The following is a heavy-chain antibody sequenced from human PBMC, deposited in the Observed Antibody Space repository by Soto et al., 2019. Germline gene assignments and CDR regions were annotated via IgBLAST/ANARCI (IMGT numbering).Heavy chain of an antibody. J-gene: IGHJ1*01. D-gene: IGHD3-3*01. CDR2: IWYDGSNK. CDR1: GFTFSSYG. CDR3: AREYYDFWSGYPRAEYFQH. V-gene: IGHV3-33*01. Sequence: HPGGSLRLSCAASGFTFSSYGMHWVRQAPGKGLEWVAVIWYDGSNKYYADSVKGRFTISRDNSKNTLYLQMNSLRAEDTAVYYCAREYYDFWSGYPRAEYFQHWGQGT.